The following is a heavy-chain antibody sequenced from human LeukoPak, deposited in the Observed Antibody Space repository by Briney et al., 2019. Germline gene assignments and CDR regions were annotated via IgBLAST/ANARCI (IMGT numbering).Heavy chain of an antibody. V-gene: IGHV3-23*01. CDR2: ISGSGGTT. J-gene: IGHJ4*02. CDR3: AKAVSGYYSIFDY. D-gene: IGHD3-22*01. Sequence: GGSLRLSCAASGFTFSSYAMSWVRQAPGKGLEGVSVISGSGGTTYYADSVKGRFTISRDNPKNTLYLQMNSLRTEDTAVYYCAKAVSGYYSIFDYWGQGTLVTVSS. CDR1: GFTFSSYA.